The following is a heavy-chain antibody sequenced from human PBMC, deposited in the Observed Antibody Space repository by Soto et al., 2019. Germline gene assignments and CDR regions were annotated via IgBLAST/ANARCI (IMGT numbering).Heavy chain of an antibody. J-gene: IGHJ6*02. CDR1: GFTFSNAW. D-gene: IGHD2-21*01. V-gene: IGHV3-15*01. CDR3: TTDLLLRIEGTLIPMDV. CDR2: IKSKTDGGTT. Sequence: RRLSCAASGFTFSNAWMSWVRQAPGKGLEWVGRIKSKTDGGTTDYAAPVKGRFTISRDDSKNTLYLQMNSLKTEDTAVYYCTTDLLLRIEGTLIPMDVWGQGTTVTVS.